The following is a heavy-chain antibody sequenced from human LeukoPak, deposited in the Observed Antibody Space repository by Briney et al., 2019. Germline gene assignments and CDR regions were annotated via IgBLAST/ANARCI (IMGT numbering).Heavy chain of an antibody. CDR1: GFTFGDYA. V-gene: IGHV3-49*04. D-gene: IGHD3-3*01. CDR3: TRFGARGY. Sequence: PGGSLRLSCTASGFTFGDYAMSWVRQAPVKGLEWVGFIRSKAYGGTTEYAASVKGRFTISRDDSKSIAYLQMNSLKTEDTAVYYCTRFGARGYWGQGTLVTVSS. CDR2: IRSKAYGGTT. J-gene: IGHJ4*02.